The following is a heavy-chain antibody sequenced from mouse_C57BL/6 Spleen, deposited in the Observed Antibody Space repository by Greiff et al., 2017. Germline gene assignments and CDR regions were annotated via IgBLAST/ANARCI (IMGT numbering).Heavy chain of an antibody. J-gene: IGHJ3*01. CDR1: GFTFTSYW. CDR2: IDPSDRYT. V-gene: IGHV1-50*01. Sequence: QVQLQQPGAELVKPGASVKLSCKASGFTFTSYWMPWVNQRPGQGLEWIGEIDPSDRYTNYPHKFKGKATLTVDTSSSTAYMQLSSRTSENSTVYYCARGDYISSPWFAYSGEKTLVTVSA. D-gene: IGHD1-1*01. CDR3: ARGDYISSPWFAY.